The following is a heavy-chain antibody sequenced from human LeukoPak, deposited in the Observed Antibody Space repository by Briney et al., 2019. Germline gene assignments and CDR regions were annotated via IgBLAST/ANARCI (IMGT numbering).Heavy chain of an antibody. CDR1: GFTFSSYG. Sequence: GGSLRLSCAASGFTFSSYGMHWFRQAPGKGLEWVTFIRYDGRNKYYADSVKGRFTISRDNSKNTLYLQMNSLRAEDTAVYYCAKLGCSSTSCYQYQVGYWGQGTLVTVSS. CDR3: AKLGCSSTSCYQYQVGY. V-gene: IGHV3-30*02. J-gene: IGHJ4*02. D-gene: IGHD2-2*01. CDR2: IRYDGRNK.